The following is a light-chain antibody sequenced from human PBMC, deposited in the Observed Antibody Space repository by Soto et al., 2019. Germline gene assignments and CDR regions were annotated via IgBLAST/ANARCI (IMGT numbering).Light chain of an antibody. Sequence: QSVLTQPASVSGSPGQSITISCTGTSSDGGGDKYVSWYQKHPGKAPKLMIYDVSNRPSGVSDRFSGSKSGNTASLTISGLQAEDEADYYCSSYTSSNSVLFGGGTKLTVL. V-gene: IGLV2-14*03. CDR3: SSYTSSNSVL. CDR2: DVS. J-gene: IGLJ2*01. CDR1: SSDGGGDKY.